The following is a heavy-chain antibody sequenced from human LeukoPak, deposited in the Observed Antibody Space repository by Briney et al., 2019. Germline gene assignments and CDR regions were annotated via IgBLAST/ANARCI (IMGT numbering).Heavy chain of an antibody. CDR3: ARELGGYDYGD. J-gene: IGHJ4*02. V-gene: IGHV1-18*01. CDR1: GYTFISYG. Sequence: GASVKVSCKASGYTFISYGISWVRQAPGQGLEWMGWISAYNGNTNYAQKLQGRVTMTTDTSTSTAYVELRSLRSDDTAVYYCARELGGYDYGDWGQGTLVTVSS. D-gene: IGHD5-12*01. CDR2: ISAYNGNT.